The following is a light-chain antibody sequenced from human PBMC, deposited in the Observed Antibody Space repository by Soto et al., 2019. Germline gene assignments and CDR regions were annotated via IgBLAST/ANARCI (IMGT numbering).Light chain of an antibody. J-gene: IGKJ1*01. CDR1: QSVNSGS. CDR3: QQYGSSVRT. V-gene: IGKV3-20*01. Sequence: DISLTQSPGTLSLSPGDRAILSCRASQSVNSGSLAWYQQRPGEAPRRLIYGATIRATGIPDKFSGSGSGTDFTLTISRLEPEDFAVYYCQQYGSSVRTFGQGTKVEIK. CDR2: GAT.